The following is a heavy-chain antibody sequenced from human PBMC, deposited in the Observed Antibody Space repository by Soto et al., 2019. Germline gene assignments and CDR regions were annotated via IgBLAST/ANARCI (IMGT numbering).Heavy chain of an antibody. CDR3: TTYYGDYYLFG. V-gene: IGHV3-73*02. Sequence: EVQLVESGGGLVQPGGSLKHSCAASGFTFSGSAMHWVRQASGKGLEWVGRIRSKANSYATAYAASVKGRFTISRDDSMNTAYLQMNSLKTEDTAVYYCTTYYGDYYLFGWGQGTLVTVSS. J-gene: IGHJ4*02. D-gene: IGHD4-17*01. CDR1: GFTFSGSA. CDR2: IRSKANSYAT.